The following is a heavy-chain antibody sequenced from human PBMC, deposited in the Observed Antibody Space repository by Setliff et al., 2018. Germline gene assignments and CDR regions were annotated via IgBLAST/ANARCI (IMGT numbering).Heavy chain of an antibody. CDR3: TTVLRDVYNGGDGFDI. CDR1: RYTLTELS. Sequence: GASVKVSCKVSRYTLTELSMHWVRQAPGKGLEWMGSFDPEDGETLYAQKFQGRVTMTEDTSTDTAYMELSSLRSEDTAVYYCTTVLRDVYNGGDGFDIWGQGTMVTVSS. D-gene: IGHD2-8*01. J-gene: IGHJ3*02. V-gene: IGHV1-24*01. CDR2: FDPEDGET.